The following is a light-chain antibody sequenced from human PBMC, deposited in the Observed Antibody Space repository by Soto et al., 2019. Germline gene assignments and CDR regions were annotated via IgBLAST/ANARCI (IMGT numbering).Light chain of an antibody. CDR3: AAWDDSLSGYV. CDR1: SSNIGSDY. CDR2: RNN. V-gene: IGLV1-47*01. J-gene: IGLJ1*01. Sequence: QSVLTQPPSASGTPGQRVTISCSGSSSNIGSDYVYWYQQFPGTAPKLLIYRNNQRPSGVPDRFSGSKSGTSASLAISGLRSEDEADYYCAAWDDSLSGYVFGTGTTLTVL.